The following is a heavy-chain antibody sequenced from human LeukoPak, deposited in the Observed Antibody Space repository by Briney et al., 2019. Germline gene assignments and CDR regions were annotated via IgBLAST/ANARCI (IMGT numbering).Heavy chain of an antibody. CDR1: GGTFSSYA. J-gene: IGHJ6*03. CDR2: IIPIFGTA. D-gene: IGHD5-12*01. V-gene: IGHV1-69*05. CDR3: ARGRGYDLYYYYYYMDV. Sequence: SVKVSCMASGGTFSSYAISWVRQAPGQGLEWMGGIIPIFGTANYAQKFQGRVTITTDESTSTAYMELSSLRSEDTAVYYCARGRGYDLYYYYYYMDVWGKGTTVTVSS.